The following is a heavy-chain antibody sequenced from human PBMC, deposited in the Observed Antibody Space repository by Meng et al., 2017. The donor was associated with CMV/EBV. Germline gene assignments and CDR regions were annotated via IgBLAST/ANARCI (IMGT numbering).Heavy chain of an antibody. CDR3: ARDLIVVVPAAEAWYYYGMDV. Sequence: GSLRLSCTVSGGSVSSGSYYWSWIRQPPGKGLEWIVYIYYSGSTNYNPSLKSRVTISVDTSKNQFSLKLSSVTAADTAVYYCARDLIVVVPAAEAWYYYGMDVWGQGTTVTVSS. CDR1: GGSVSSGSYY. CDR2: IYYSGST. J-gene: IGHJ6*02. D-gene: IGHD2-2*01. V-gene: IGHV4-61*01.